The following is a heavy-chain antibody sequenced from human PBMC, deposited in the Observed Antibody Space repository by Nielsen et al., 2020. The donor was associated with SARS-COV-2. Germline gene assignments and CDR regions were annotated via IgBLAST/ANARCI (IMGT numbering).Heavy chain of an antibody. J-gene: IGHJ6*02. CDR3: VRDRGSGWSRGRNYNYFGMDV. Sequence: GGSLRLSCAASGFTFSSYEMNWVRQAPGKGLEWVSYISSSGSTIYYADSVQGRFTISKDYLQINDLRAEDTAVYYCVRDRGSGWSRGRNYNYFGMDVWGQGTTVTVSS. V-gene: IGHV3-48*03. D-gene: IGHD6-19*01. CDR2: ISSSGSTI. CDR1: GFTFSSYE.